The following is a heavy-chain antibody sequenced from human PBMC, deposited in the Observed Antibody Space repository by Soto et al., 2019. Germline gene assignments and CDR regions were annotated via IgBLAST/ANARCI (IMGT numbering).Heavy chain of an antibody. CDR1: GFTFSSYS. V-gene: IGHV3-21*01. Sequence: GGSLRLSCSASGFTFSSYSMNWVRQAPGKGLEWVSSISSSSSYIYYADSVKGRFTISRDNAKNSLYLQMNSLRAEDTAVYYCAQTQRYCSGGSCYRGFDYWGQGTLVTVSS. CDR3: AQTQRYCSGGSCYRGFDY. CDR2: ISSSSSYI. J-gene: IGHJ4*02. D-gene: IGHD2-15*01.